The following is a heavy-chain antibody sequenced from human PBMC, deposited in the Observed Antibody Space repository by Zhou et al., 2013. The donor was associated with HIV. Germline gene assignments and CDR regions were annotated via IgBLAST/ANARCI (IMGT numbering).Heavy chain of an antibody. CDR3: ARRTTVRNLYYYYYMDV. D-gene: IGHD4-4*01. J-gene: IGHJ6*03. Sequence: QVQLVQSGAEVKKPGASVKVSCKASGYTFTGYYMHWVRQAPGQGLEWMGWINPNSGGTNYAQKFQGRVTMTRDTSISTAYMELSRLRSDDTAVYYCARRTTVRNLYYYYYMDVWGKGTTVTVSS. CDR2: INPNSGGT. CDR1: GYTFTGYY. V-gene: IGHV1-2*02.